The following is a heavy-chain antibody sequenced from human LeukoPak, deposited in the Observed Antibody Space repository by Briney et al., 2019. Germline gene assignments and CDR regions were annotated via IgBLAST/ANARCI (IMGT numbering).Heavy chain of an antibody. J-gene: IGHJ5*02. D-gene: IGHD4-17*01. V-gene: IGHV4-31*03. CDR3: ARVRDGDYGYIGFDP. CDR2: IYYSGRT. Sequence: TSETLSLTCTVSGGSFSSGGYYWSWIRQHPGKGLEWIGYIYYSGRTYYNPSLKSRVTISVDTSKNQFSLKLSSVTAAGTAVYHCARVRDGDYGYIGFDPWGQGTLVTVSS. CDR1: GGSFSSGGYY.